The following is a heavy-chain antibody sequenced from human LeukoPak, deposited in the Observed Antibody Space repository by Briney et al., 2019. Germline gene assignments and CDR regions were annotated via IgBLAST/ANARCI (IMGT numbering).Heavy chain of an antibody. CDR1: GYTFTGYY. CDR3: ARDVAPRYCSGGSCYPTPMDY. D-gene: IGHD2-15*01. CDR2: INPNSGGT. V-gene: IGHV1-2*02. J-gene: IGHJ4*02. Sequence: ASVKVSCKASGYTFTGYYMHWVRQAPGQGLEWMGWINPNSGGTNYAQKFQGRVTMTRDTSISTAYMELSRLRSDDTAVYYCARDVAPRYCSGGSCYPTPMDYWGQGTLVTVSS.